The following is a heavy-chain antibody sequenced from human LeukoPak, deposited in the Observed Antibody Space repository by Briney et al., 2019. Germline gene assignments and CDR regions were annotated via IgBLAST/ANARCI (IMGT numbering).Heavy chain of an antibody. CDR2: MNPSSGDT. CDR1: GYTFTSYD. D-gene: IGHD3-16*02. V-gene: IGHV1-8*01. Sequence: ASVKVSCKASGYTFTSYDINWVRQATGQGLEYMGWMNPSSGDTNYAQKFQERVTITRDMSTNTAYMELRSLRFEDTAMYYCAAEDDYIWRSYRSLDIWGQGTMVTVSS. J-gene: IGHJ3*02. CDR3: AAEDDYIWRSYRSLDI.